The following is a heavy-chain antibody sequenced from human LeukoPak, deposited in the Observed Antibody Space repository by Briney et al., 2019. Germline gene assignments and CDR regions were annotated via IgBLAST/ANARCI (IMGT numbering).Heavy chain of an antibody. CDR1: GYTFMSYA. D-gene: IGHD3-22*01. Sequence: GASVKVSCKASGYTFMSYAMNWVRQAPGQGPEWMGWIHTNTGKPTYAQDFTGRFVFSFDTSVSTAYLQISSLKAEDTAVYYCARFRVTYYDDSSGLDYRGQGTLVTVSS. J-gene: IGHJ4*02. V-gene: IGHV7-4-1*02. CDR2: IHTNTGKP. CDR3: ARFRVTYYDDSSGLDY.